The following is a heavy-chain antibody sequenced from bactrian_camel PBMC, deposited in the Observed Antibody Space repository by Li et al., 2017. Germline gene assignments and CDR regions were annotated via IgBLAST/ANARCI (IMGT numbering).Heavy chain of an antibody. CDR1: GRTYGRNC. CDR3: VADHRGYCYTTIPYEFND. V-gene: IGHV3S63*01. J-gene: IGHJ4*01. Sequence: QVQLVESGGGSVQAGGSLRLSCAASGRTYGRNCMAWFRQAPGKEREGVANIWTADHTTYYADSVRGRFTISQDNAKKMVYLQMNSLQPEDTAMYYCVADHRGYCYTTIPYEFNDWGQGTQVTVS. CDR2: IWTADHTT. D-gene: IGHD2*01.